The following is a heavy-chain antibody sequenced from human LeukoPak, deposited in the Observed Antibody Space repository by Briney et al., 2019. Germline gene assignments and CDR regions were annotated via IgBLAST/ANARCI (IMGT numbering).Heavy chain of an antibody. J-gene: IGHJ4*02. Sequence: KISCKGSGYSFTTYWIGWVRQMPGKGLEWMGGIIPIFGTANYAQKFQGRVTITADESTSTAYMELSSLRSEDTAVYYCARVGSYDYVWGSLDYWGQGTLVTVSS. CDR3: ARVGSYDYVWGSLDY. V-gene: IGHV1-69*01. D-gene: IGHD3-16*01. CDR2: IIPIFGTA. CDR1: GYSFTTYW.